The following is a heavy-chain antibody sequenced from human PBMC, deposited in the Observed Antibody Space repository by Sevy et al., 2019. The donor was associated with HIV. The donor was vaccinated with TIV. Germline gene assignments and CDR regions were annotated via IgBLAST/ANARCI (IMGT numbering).Heavy chain of an antibody. CDR2: ISGLSNYI. D-gene: IGHD6-6*01. CDR3: ARGVQTYDAFDI. Sequence: GGSLRLSCAVSGFTFSNYTMNWVRQAPGKRLEWVSYISGLSNYIYYADSVKGRFSISRDNAKNSLYLQMNSLRAEDTAVYYCARGVQTYDAFDIWGQGSMVTVSS. CDR1: GFTFSNYT. J-gene: IGHJ3*02. V-gene: IGHV3-21*01.